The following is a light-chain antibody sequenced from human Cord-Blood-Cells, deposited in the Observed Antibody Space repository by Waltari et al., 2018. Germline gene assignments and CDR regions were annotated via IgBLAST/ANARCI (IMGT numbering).Light chain of an antibody. Sequence: QSALTQPASVSGSPGQSITISCTGPSSDVGGYNYVSWYQQHPGKAPKRMIYEVSNRPSGVSNRFSGSKSGNTASLTISGLQAEDEADYYCSSYTSSSTPYVFGTGTKVIVL. CDR2: EVS. CDR1: SSDVGGYNY. V-gene: IGLV2-14*01. J-gene: IGLJ1*01. CDR3: SSYTSSSTPYV.